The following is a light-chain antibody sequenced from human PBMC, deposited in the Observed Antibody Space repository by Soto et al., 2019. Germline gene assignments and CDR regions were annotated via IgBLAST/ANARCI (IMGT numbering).Light chain of an antibody. CDR1: SSDVGGYTY. V-gene: IGLV2-14*01. J-gene: IGLJ2*01. Sequence: QSVLTQPASVSGSPGQSITISCTGTSSDVGGYTYVSWYQQHPGKAPQLMIYEVSNRPSGVSNRFSGSKSGNTASLTISGLRTEDEADYYCSSYVSTSTVIFGGGTKLTVL. CDR3: SSYVSTSTVI. CDR2: EVS.